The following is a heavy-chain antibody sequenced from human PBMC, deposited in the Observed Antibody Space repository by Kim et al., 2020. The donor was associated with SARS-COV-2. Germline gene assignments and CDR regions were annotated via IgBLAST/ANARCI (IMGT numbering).Heavy chain of an antibody. D-gene: IGHD2-21*02. CDR3: TTGGGYGGNSGVSYYGMDV. CDR2: IKSKTDGGTT. CDR1: GFTFSNAW. J-gene: IGHJ6*02. V-gene: IGHV3-15*01. Sequence: GGSLRLSCAASGFTFSNAWMSWVRQAPGKGLEWVGRIKSKTDGGTTDYAAPVKGRFTISRDDSKNTLYLQMNSLKTEDTAVYYCTTGGGYGGNSGVSYYGMDVWGQGTTVTVSS.